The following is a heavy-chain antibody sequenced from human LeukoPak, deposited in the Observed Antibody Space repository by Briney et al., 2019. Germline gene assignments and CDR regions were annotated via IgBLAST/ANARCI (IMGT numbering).Heavy chain of an antibody. CDR1: GGTFSSYA. Sequence: GASVKVSCKASGGTFSSYAISWVRQAPGQGLEWMGRIIPILGIANYAQKFQGRVTITTDKSTSTAYMELSSLRSEDTAVYYCARRRVDSSGFVLGYGTDYWGQGTLVTVSS. CDR3: ARRRVDSSGFVLGYGTDY. CDR2: IIPILGIA. J-gene: IGHJ4*02. D-gene: IGHD3-22*01. V-gene: IGHV1-69*04.